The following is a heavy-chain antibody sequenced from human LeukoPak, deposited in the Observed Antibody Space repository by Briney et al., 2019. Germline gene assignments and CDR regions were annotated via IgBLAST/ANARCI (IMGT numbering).Heavy chain of an antibody. V-gene: IGHV3-11*04. Sequence: GGSLRLSCAASGFTFSDHYMSWIRQAPGKGLEWVSYISSSGSTLYYADSVKGRFTISRDNAKNSVFLQMNSLRVEDTAVYYCARDMQAGGYWGQGTLVTVSS. CDR3: ARDMQAGGY. J-gene: IGHJ4*02. CDR1: GFTFSDHY. CDR2: ISSSGSTL.